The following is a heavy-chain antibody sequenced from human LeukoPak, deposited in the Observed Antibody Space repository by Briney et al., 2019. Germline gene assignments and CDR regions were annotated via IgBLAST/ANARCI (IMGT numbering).Heavy chain of an antibody. CDR2: IHPGDSDT. J-gene: IGHJ4*02. D-gene: IGHD3-3*01. V-gene: IGHV5-51*01. CDR1: GYSFTSYW. CDR3: ARQFGGHYDFWSGSLDY. Sequence: GESLKISCKGSGYSFTSYWIGWVRQMPGKGLEWMGIIHPGDSDTRYSPSFQGQVTISADESISTAYLQWSSLKASDTAMYYCARQFGGHYDFWSGSLDYWGQGTLVTVSS.